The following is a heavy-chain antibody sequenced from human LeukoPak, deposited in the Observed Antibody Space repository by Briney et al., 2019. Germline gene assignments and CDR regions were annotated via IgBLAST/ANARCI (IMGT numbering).Heavy chain of an antibody. CDR1: GFTFSSYD. D-gene: IGHD5-12*01. CDR3: PRAHSGYSGYETTFDY. Sequence: GGSLRLSCAASGFTFSSYDMHWVRQPTGKGLEWVSATGTAGDTYYQGSVKGRVTISRENDKNSMYLQMNSLRAGDTAVYYCPRAHSGYSGYETTFDYWGQGTLVTVSS. J-gene: IGHJ4*02. V-gene: IGHV3-13*04. CDR2: TGTAGDT.